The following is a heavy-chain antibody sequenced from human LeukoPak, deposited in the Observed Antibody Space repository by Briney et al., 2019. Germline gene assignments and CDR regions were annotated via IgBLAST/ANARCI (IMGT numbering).Heavy chain of an antibody. CDR1: GFTFSSYS. Sequence: PGGSLRLSCAASGFTFSSYSMNWVRQAPGKGLEWVSSISTSSSYIYHADSVRGRFTISRDNSKNTLYLQMNRLRVEDAAVYYCARAPVTSCRGAFCYPFDYWGQGTLVTVSS. D-gene: IGHD2-15*01. V-gene: IGHV3-21*04. CDR3: ARAPVTSCRGAFCYPFDY. J-gene: IGHJ4*02. CDR2: ISTSSSYI.